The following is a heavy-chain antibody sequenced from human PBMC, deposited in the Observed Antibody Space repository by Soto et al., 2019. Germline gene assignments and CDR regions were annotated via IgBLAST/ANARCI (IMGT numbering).Heavy chain of an antibody. CDR1: GGSISSYY. D-gene: IGHD3-22*01. Sequence: SETLSLTCTVSGGSISSYYWSWIRQPAGKGLEWIGRIYTGGSTNYNPSLKSRVTMSVDTSKNQFSLKLSSVTAADTAVYYCARDWGSITMIVPWFDPWGQGTLVTVSA. CDR3: ARDWGSITMIVPWFDP. CDR2: IYTGGST. V-gene: IGHV4-4*07. J-gene: IGHJ5*02.